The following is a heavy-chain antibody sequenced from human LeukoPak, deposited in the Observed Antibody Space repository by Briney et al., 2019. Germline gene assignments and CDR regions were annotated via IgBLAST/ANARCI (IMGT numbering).Heavy chain of an antibody. CDR2: INPNSGGT. J-gene: IGHJ3*02. CDR1: GYTFTSYY. V-gene: IGHV1-2*02. Sequence: ASVKVSCKASGYTFTSYYIHWVRQAPGQGLEWMGWINPNSGGTNYAQKFQGRVTMTRDTSISTAYMELSRLRSDDTAVYYCARDITIVEPFDIWGQGTMVTVSS. D-gene: IGHD3-22*01. CDR3: ARDITIVEPFDI.